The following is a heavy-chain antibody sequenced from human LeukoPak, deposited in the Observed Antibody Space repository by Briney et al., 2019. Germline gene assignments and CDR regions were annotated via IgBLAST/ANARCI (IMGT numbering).Heavy chain of an antibody. Sequence: GESLKISCKGSGYSFTSYWIGWVRQMPGKGLEWMGIIYPGDSDTRYSPSFQGQVTISADKSISTAYLQWRSLKASDTAMYYCARHPYYYDSSGYLKGDAFDIWGQGTMVTVSS. CDR1: GYSFTSYW. D-gene: IGHD3-22*01. CDR3: ARHPYYYDSSGYLKGDAFDI. J-gene: IGHJ3*02. CDR2: IYPGDSDT. V-gene: IGHV5-51*01.